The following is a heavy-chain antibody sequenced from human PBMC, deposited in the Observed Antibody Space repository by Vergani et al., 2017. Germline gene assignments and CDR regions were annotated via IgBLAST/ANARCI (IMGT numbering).Heavy chain of an antibody. D-gene: IGHD5-18*01. CDR1: GGSIRRGGYY. J-gene: IGHJ4*02. CDR2: SDYSGST. CDR3: ARETVMVLDY. Sequence: QVQLQESGPGLVKPSQTLSLTCTVSGGSIRRGGYYWSWIRQHPGKGLEWIGYSDYSGSTYYNPSLKSRVTISVDTTKNQFSLKLSSGTAADTAVYSCARETVMVLDYWGQGTLVTVSS. V-gene: IGHV4-31*03.